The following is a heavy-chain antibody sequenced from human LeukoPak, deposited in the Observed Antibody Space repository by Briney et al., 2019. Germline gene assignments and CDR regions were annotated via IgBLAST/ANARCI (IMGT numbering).Heavy chain of an antibody. J-gene: IGHJ4*02. CDR1: GFTFSSYA. V-gene: IGHV3-7*01. CDR2: IKQDGSEK. Sequence: GGSLRLSCAASGFTFSSYAMSWVRQAPGKGLEWVANIKQDGSEKYYVDSVKGRFTISRDNAKNTLYLQMNSLRVEDTAVYYCAREIDYGEVSSDYWGQGTLVTVSS. CDR3: AREIDYGEVSSDY. D-gene: IGHD4-17*01.